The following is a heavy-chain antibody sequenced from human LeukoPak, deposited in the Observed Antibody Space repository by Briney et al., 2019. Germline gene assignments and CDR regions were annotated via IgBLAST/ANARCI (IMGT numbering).Heavy chain of an antibody. CDR2: ISSGGGNT. CDR1: GFTFSTYA. J-gene: IGHJ5*02. CDR3: ANRISGSSS. V-gene: IGHV3-23*01. D-gene: IGHD1-26*01. Sequence: GGSLRLSCAASGFTFSTYAMSWIRQAPGKGLECGSAISSGGGNTDYADSVKGRFTISRDNSKNTGFLQTNSLRAEDTGVYYCANRISGSSSWGQGTLVTVSS.